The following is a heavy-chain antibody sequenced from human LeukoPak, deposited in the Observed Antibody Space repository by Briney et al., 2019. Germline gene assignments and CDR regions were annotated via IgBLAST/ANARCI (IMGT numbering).Heavy chain of an antibody. CDR1: GGTFISYA. J-gene: IGHJ6*02. CDR3: ARDNGEGDGYNSFFSGYYGMDV. CDR2: IIPIFGTA. Sequence: SVKVSCKASGGTFISYAISWVRQAPGQGLEWMGGIIPIFGTANYAQKFQGRVTITADKSTSTAYMELSSLRSEDTAVYYCARDNGEGDGYNSFFSGYYGMDVWGQGTTVTVSS. V-gene: IGHV1-69*06. D-gene: IGHD5-24*01.